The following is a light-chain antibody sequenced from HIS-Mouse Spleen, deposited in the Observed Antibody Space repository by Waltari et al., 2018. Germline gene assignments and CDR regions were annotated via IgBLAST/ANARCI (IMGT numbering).Light chain of an antibody. CDR2: EVS. CDR1: SSDVGCYNY. J-gene: IGLJ3*02. Sequence: QSALTQPPSASGSPGQSVTISCTGTSSDVGCYNYVSWYQQHPGKAPKLTIYEVSKRASGVPDRFSGSKSGNTASLTVSGLQAEDEADYYCSSYAGSNNLVFGGGTKLTVL. V-gene: IGLV2-8*01. CDR3: SSYAGSNNLV.